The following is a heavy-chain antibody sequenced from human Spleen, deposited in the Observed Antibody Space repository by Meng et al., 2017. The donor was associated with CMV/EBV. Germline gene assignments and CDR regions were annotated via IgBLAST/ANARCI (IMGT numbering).Heavy chain of an antibody. CDR1: DGSISSYY. J-gene: IGHJ6*02. CDR3: ARGVTIFGVVTPFSGMDV. D-gene: IGHD3-3*01. V-gene: IGHV4-59*12. CDR2: IYYSGRT. Sequence: SETLSLTCTVSDGSISSYYWSWIRQPPGKGLEWIGFIYYSGRTYYNPSLRSRVTISVDTSKNQFSLKLSSVTAADTAVYYCARGVTIFGVVTPFSGMDVWGQGTTVTVS.